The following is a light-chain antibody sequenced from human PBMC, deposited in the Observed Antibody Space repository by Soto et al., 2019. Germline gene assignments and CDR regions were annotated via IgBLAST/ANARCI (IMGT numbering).Light chain of an antibody. Sequence: EIVLTQSPGTLSLSPGERARLSCRASQSIASSYLAWYQQKPGQAPRLLIFGASSRATGVPDRFSGSGSGTDFTLTISRLEPEDFAVYYCQQYGTSPPGTFGRGAKVEIK. V-gene: IGKV3-20*01. CDR1: QSIASSY. J-gene: IGKJ1*01. CDR2: GAS. CDR3: QQYGTSPPGT.